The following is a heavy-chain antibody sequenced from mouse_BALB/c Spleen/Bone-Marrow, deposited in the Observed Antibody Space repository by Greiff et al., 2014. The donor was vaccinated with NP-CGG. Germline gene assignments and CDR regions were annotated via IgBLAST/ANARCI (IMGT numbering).Heavy chain of an antibody. V-gene: IGHV5-9-3*01. J-gene: IGHJ1*01. CDR3: ARQDYYGSSPHWYFDV. CDR2: ISSGGSYT. D-gene: IGHD1-1*01. Sequence: EVQRVESGGGLVKPGGSLKLSCAASGSTFSSYAMSWVRQTPEKRLEWVATISSGGSYTYYADSVKGRFTISRDTAKNTLYLQMSSLRSEDTAMYYCARQDYYGSSPHWYFDVWGAGTTVTVSS. CDR1: GSTFSSYA.